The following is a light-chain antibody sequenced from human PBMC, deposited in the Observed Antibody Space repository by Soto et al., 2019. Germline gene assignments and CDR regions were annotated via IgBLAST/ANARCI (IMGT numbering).Light chain of an antibody. CDR2: DVS. CDR3: SSYTSSSILNWV. V-gene: IGLV2-14*01. J-gene: IGLJ3*02. Sequence: QSVLTQPASVSGSPGQSITISCTGTSSDVGGHNYVSWYQQHPGKAPKLMIYDVSNRPSGVSNRFSGSKSGNTASLTISGLQAEDEADYYCSSYTSSSILNWVFGGGTNVTVL. CDR1: SSDVGGHNY.